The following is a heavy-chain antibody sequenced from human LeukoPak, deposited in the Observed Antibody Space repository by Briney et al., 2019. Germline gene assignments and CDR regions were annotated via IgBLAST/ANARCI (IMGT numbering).Heavy chain of an antibody. CDR1: GGSISSSSYY. CDR2: IYYSGST. V-gene: IGHV4-39*01. Sequence: SETLSLTCTASGGSISSSSYYWGWIRQPPGKGLEWIGSIYYSGSTYYNPSLKSRVTISVDTSKNQFSLKLSSVTAADTAVYYCARRSSWGNYFDYWGQGTLVTVSS. J-gene: IGHJ4*02. CDR3: ARRSSWGNYFDY. D-gene: IGHD3-16*01.